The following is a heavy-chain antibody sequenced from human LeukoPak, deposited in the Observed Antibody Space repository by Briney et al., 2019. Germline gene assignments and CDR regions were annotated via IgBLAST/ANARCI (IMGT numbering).Heavy chain of an antibody. CDR3: AFDWGLDY. CDR2: ITSSGDDT. V-gene: IGHV3-23*01. CDR1: GFSSSNYA. D-gene: IGHD3-16*01. J-gene: IGHJ4*02. Sequence: GGSLRLSCAVSGFSSSNYAMSWVRQAPGKGLEWVSSITSSGDDTFYAASVKGRFTISRDNTWDTVFLQMNSLKVDDTAVYYCAFDWGLDYWGQGTLVTVSS.